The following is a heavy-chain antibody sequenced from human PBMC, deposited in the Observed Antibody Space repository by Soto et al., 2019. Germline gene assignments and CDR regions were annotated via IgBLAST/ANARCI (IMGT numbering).Heavy chain of an antibody. V-gene: IGHV4-34*01. D-gene: IGHD3-10*01. CDR3: ARITKMARGAFDI. CDR1: GGSLSGYY. CDR2: INPSGST. Sequence: PSETLSLTCAVYGGSLSGYYWTWIRQSPGKGLDWIGEINPSGSTTYNPSLKSRVTMSVDTSKNQFYLKLSSVTAADTALYYCARITKMARGAFDIWGQGTKVTVSS. J-gene: IGHJ3*02.